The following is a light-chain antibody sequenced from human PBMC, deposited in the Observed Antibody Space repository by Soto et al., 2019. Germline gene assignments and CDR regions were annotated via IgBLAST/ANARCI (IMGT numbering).Light chain of an antibody. Sequence: EIVLTQSPGTLSLSPGERATLSCRASPSVRSSYLAWYQQKPGQAPRLLIYGASTRATGIPDRFSGSGSGTDFTFTISGLESEDVSVYFCQQYCSSPLTFGGGTKVEIK. CDR1: PSVRSSY. V-gene: IGKV3-20*01. J-gene: IGKJ4*01. CDR2: GAS. CDR3: QQYCSSPLT.